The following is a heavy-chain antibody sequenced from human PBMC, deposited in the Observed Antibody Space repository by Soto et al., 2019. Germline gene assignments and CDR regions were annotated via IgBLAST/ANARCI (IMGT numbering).Heavy chain of an antibody. V-gene: IGHV1-3*01. CDR3: ARSLSDSSSWHYDY. CDR1: GYTFTSYA. J-gene: IGHJ4*02. D-gene: IGHD6-13*01. Sequence: ASVKVYCKASGYTFTSYAMHLVRQAPGQRLEWMGWINAGNGNTKYSQKFQGRVTITRDTSASTAYMELSSLRSEDTAVYYCARSLSDSSSWHYDYWGQGTLVTVSS. CDR2: INAGNGNT.